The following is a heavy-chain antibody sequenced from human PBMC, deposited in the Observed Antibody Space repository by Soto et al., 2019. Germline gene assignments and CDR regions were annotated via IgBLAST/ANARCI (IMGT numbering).Heavy chain of an antibody. J-gene: IGHJ4*02. D-gene: IGHD1-7*01. CDR3: ARDSTGTTPDY. CDR1: GFTFSYYY. CDR2: ISSSSSYT. V-gene: IGHV3-11*06. Sequence: PGGSLRLSSAASGFTFSYYYMSWIGQAPGKGLEWVSYISSSSSYTNYADSVKGRFTISRGNAKNSLYLQMNSLRAEDTAVYYCARDSTGTTPDYWGQGTLVTVSS.